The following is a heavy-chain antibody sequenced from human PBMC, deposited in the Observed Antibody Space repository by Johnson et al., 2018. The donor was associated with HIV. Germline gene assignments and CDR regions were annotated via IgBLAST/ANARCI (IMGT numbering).Heavy chain of an antibody. J-gene: IGHJ3*02. CDR1: GFTLSDYY. CDR2: ISSSGSLT. CDR3: ARGRTRFAAFDI. D-gene: IGHD3-10*01. Sequence: VQLMESGGGLVQPGGSLRLSCAASGFTLSDYYMSWIRQAPGKGLDWISYISSSGSLTYYADSVEGRFTIPRDSAKNSLYLQLNSLRAEDTAVYYCARGRTRFAAFDIWGQGTMVTVSS. V-gene: IGHV3-11*01.